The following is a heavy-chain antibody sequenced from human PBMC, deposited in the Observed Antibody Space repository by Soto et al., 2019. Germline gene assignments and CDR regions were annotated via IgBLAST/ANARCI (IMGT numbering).Heavy chain of an antibody. Sequence: KPSETLSLTCTISGGSISSRDYYWSWIRQHPGKGLEWIGYIYYSGNTNYNPSLKSRVTISLDTSKNQFSLKLSSVNAADTAVYYCARSPENYYGSGSYFFDNWGQGTLVTVSS. CDR2: IYYSGNT. D-gene: IGHD3-10*01. CDR3: ARSPENYYGSGSYFFDN. J-gene: IGHJ4*02. CDR1: GGSISSRDYY. V-gene: IGHV4-31*03.